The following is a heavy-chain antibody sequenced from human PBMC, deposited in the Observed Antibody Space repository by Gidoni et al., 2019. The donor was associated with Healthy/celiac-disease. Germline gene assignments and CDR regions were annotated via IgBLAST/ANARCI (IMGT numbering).Heavy chain of an antibody. CDR3: AKYDYYDSSGYYYYYYGMDV. Sequence: EVQLLESGGGLVQPGGSLRLSCAASGFTFSSYAMSWVRQAPGKGLEWVSAISGSGGSTYYADSVKGRFTISRDNSKNTLYLQMNSLRAEDTAVYYCAKYDYYDSSGYYYYYYGMDVWGQGTTVTVSS. J-gene: IGHJ6*02. V-gene: IGHV3-23*01. CDR2: ISGSGGST. D-gene: IGHD3-22*01. CDR1: GFTFSSYA.